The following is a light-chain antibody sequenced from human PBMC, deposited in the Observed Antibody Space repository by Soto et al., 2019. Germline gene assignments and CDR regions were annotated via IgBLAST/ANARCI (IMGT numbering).Light chain of an antibody. CDR3: EAWDDSLDGYV. CDR1: SSNIGSNT. CDR2: SNN. J-gene: IGLJ1*01. Sequence: QSVLTQPPSSSGTPEQRVTISCSGSSSNIGSNTVNWYQQLPGTAPKLLIYSNNQRPSGVPDRFSGSKSGTSASLAISGLQSEDETDYFCEAWDDSLDGYVFGTGTKVTVL. V-gene: IGLV1-44*01.